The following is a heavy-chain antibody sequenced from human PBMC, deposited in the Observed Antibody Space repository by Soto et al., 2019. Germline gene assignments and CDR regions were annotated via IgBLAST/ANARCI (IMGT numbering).Heavy chain of an antibody. V-gene: IGHV3-48*04. J-gene: IGHJ3*02. Sequence: GGSLRLSCAASGFTFSSYSMNWVRQAPGKGLEWVSYISSSSTNIYYADSVKGRFTISRDNAKNSLYLQMNSLRAEDTAVYYCARVSTYYYDSSGYDAFDIWGQGTLVTVSS. CDR2: ISSSSTNI. D-gene: IGHD3-22*01. CDR3: ARVSTYYYDSSGYDAFDI. CDR1: GFTFSSYS.